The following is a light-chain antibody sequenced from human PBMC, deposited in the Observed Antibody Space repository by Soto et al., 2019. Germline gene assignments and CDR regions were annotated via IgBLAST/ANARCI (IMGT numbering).Light chain of an antibody. CDR3: SSYTSSSTPYV. CDR1: SSDVGGYNY. Sequence: QSASVSGSPGQSITISCTGTSSDVGGYNYVSWYQQHPGKAPKLMIYDVSNRPSGVSNRFSGSKSGNTASLTISGLQAEDEADYYCSSYTSSSTPYVFGTATKLT. J-gene: IGLJ1*01. CDR2: DVS. V-gene: IGLV2-14*01.